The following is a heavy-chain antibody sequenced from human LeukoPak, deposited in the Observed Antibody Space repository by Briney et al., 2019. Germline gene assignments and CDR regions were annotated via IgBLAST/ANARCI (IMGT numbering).Heavy chain of an antibody. J-gene: IGHJ4*02. Sequence: VASVKVSYKASGYTFIAYYLHWVRQAPGQGLEWMGWINPNSGGTNYAQKFKDWVTMTRDTSINTTYMELSSLKSDVTAVYYCARGTPGSYFGYWGQGTLVTVSS. CDR1: GYTFIAYY. CDR3: ARGTPGSYFGY. CDR2: INPNSGGT. V-gene: IGHV1-2*04. D-gene: IGHD3-10*01.